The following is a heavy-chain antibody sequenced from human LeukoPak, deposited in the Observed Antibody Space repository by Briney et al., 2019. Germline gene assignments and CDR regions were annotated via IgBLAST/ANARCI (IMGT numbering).Heavy chain of an antibody. CDR2: IYYSGST. J-gene: IGHJ6*03. CDR3: ARGYLYMDV. Sequence: SETPSLTCAVSGGSISSGGYSWSWIRQPPGKGLEWIGYIYYSGSTYYNPSLKSRVTISVDTSKNQFSLKLSSVTAADTAVYYCARGYLYMDVWGKGTTVTVSS. D-gene: IGHD5-18*01. CDR1: GGSISSGGYS. V-gene: IGHV4-30-4*07.